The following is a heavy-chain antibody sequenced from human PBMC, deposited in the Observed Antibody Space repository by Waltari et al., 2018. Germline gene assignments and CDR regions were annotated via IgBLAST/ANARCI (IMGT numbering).Heavy chain of an antibody. CDR2: IYPGDSDT. J-gene: IGHJ5*02. CDR3: ARMVGDFWSGYYSGWFDP. CDR1: GYSFTSYW. D-gene: IGHD3-3*01. Sequence: EVQLVQSGAEVKKPGESLKISCKGSGYSFTSYWIGWVRQMPGKGLEWMGIIYPGDSDTRYSPSFQGQVTISADKSISTAYLQWSSLKASDTAMYYCARMVGDFWSGYYSGWFDPWGQGTLVTVSS. V-gene: IGHV5-51*01.